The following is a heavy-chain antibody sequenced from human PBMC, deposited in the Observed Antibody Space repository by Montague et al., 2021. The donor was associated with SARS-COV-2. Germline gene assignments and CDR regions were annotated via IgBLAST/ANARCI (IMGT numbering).Heavy chain of an antibody. CDR2: TNYRSKWTS. D-gene: IGHD4-17*01. V-gene: IGHV6-1*01. Sequence: CAISGDSVCSNTAAWNWIRQSPSGGLEWLGRTNYRSKWTSDYATSVEGRISIDPDTSKNQFFLHLRSVTPEDTGVYYCVRGTGSAQAGFDAWGQGTLVTVSS. CDR1: GDSVCSNTAA. J-gene: IGHJ4*01. CDR3: VRGTGSAQAGFDA.